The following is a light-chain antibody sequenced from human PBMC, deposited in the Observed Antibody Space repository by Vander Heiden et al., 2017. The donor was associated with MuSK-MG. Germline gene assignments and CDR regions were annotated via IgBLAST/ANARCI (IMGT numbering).Light chain of an antibody. CDR1: QTVYNSY. V-gene: IGKV3-15*01. CDR3: QQDASWPIT. CDR2: GVS. J-gene: IGKJ5*01. Sequence: EMVMTQSPATLSVSPGERATLSCRASQTVYNSYLAWYQQRPGQAPRLLIYGVSTRATGIPARFSGSGSETEFTLTISSLQSEDFAVYYCQQDASWPITFGQGTRLEIK.